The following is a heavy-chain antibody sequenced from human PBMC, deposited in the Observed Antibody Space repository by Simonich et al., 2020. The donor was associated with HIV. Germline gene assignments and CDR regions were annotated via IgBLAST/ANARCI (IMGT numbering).Heavy chain of an antibody. J-gene: IGHJ4*02. Sequence: QVRLQQWGAGLLKPSETLSLTCAVYGGSFSGYYWNWIRQPPGKGLEWIGEINHRGSNNHNPSLMSRVTISVDTSKNQFSLKLSAVTAADTAVYYCARGVDLYDSSPRGFDYWAQGTLVTVSS. V-gene: IGHV4-34*01. CDR3: ARGVDLYDSSPRGFDY. D-gene: IGHD3-22*01. CDR1: GGSFSGYY. CDR2: INHRGSN.